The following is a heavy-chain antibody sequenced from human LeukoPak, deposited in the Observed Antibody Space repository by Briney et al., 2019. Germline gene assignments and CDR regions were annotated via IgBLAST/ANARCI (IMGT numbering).Heavy chain of an antibody. CDR2: INHSGST. J-gene: IGHJ4*02. CDR1: GGSISSYY. Sequence: SETLSLTCTVSGGSISSYYWSWIRQPPGKGLEWIGEINHSGSTNYNPSLKSRVTISVDTSKNQFSLNLSSVTAADTAVYYCASRKLGNDYWGQGTLVTVSS. CDR3: ASRKLGNDY. V-gene: IGHV4-34*01. D-gene: IGHD7-27*01.